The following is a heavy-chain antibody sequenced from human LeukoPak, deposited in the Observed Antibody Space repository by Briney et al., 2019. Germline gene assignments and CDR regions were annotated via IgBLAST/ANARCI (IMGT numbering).Heavy chain of an antibody. CDR2: IYYSGST. J-gene: IGHJ4*02. CDR3: AREEQSSSWYA. Sequence: PSETLSLTCTVSGGPISSYYWSWIRQPPGKGLEWIGYIYYSGSTNYNPSLKSRVTISLDTSKNQFSLKLSSVTAADTAVYYCAREEQSSSWYAWGQGTLVTVSS. D-gene: IGHD6-13*01. V-gene: IGHV4-59*12. CDR1: GGPISSYY.